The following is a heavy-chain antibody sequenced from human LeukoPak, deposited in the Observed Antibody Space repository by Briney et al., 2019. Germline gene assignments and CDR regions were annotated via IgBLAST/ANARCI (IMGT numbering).Heavy chain of an antibody. J-gene: IGHJ4*02. V-gene: IGHV4-39*07. D-gene: IGHD6-19*01. CDR1: GDSISGSSGY. CDR2: IYYSGST. Sequence: PSASLSLTRTVSGDSISGSSGYWAWIRQPPGKGLEWIGSIYYSGSTYYNPSLKSRVTISVDTSKNQFSLQLSSVTAADTAVYYCARGGQGRIAVADGGFDYWGQGTLVTVSS. CDR3: ARGGQGRIAVADGGFDY.